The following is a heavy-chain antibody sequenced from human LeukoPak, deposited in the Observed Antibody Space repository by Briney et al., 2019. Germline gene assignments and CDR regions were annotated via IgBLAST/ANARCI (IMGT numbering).Heavy chain of an antibody. V-gene: IGHV3-7*01. CDR1: GFTFSSYW. CDR3: ARGVEKRAGTLLWFGELDY. J-gene: IGHJ4*02. Sequence: GGSLRLSCAASGFTFSSYWMSWVRQAPGKGLEWVANIKQDGSEKYYVDSVKGRFTISRDNAKNSLYLQMNSLRAEDTAVYYCARGVEKRAGTLLWFGELDYWGQGTLVTVSS. D-gene: IGHD3-10*01. CDR2: IKQDGSEK.